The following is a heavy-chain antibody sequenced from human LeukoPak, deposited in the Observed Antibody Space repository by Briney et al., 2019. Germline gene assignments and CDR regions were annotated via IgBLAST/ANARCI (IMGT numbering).Heavy chain of an antibody. CDR3: ASGAYYYFDY. Sequence: SETLSLTRTVSGASIRSYYWSWIRQPPGKGLEWIGYIYYNGDTHYSPSLKSRVTISVDTSKDQFSLKLTSVTAADTAVYFCASGAYYYFDYWGQGTPVTVSS. CDR2: IYYNGDT. J-gene: IGHJ4*02. CDR1: GASIRSYY. D-gene: IGHD1-26*01. V-gene: IGHV4-59*08.